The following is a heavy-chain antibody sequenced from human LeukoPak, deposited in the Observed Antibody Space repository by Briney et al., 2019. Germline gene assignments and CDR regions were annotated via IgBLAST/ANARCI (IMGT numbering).Heavy chain of an antibody. J-gene: IGHJ3*02. CDR2: ISASGQTI. Sequence: GGSLRLSCAASGFTFSSYGMSWGRQAPGKGLEWVSYISASGQTIYYADSVRGRFTISRDNAKNSLYLQMNSLGAEDTAVYHCARDRDVDYGNDGFDIWGQGTTVTVSS. D-gene: IGHD4/OR15-4a*01. V-gene: IGHV3-48*04. CDR3: ARDRDVDYGNDGFDI. CDR1: GFTFSSYG.